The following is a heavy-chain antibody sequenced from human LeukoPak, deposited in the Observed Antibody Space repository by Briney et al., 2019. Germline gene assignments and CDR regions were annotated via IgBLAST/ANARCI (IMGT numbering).Heavy chain of an antibody. J-gene: IGHJ6*04. CDR2: INHSGST. CDR3: ARGPYGSGSYSVDV. Sequence: SETLSLTCAVYGGSFGGYYWSWIRQPPGKGLEWIGEINHSGSTNYNPSLKSRVTISVDTSKNQLSLKLSSVTAADTAVYYCARGPYGSGSYSVDVWGKGTTVTISS. CDR1: GGSFGGYY. V-gene: IGHV4-34*01. D-gene: IGHD3-10*01.